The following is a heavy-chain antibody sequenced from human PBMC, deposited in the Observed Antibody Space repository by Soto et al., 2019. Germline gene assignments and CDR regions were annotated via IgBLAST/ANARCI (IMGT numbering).Heavy chain of an antibody. D-gene: IGHD6-19*01. Sequence: EVQLVESGGGLVQRGGSVRLSCAASGFTFSRYWMHWVRQAPGKGLVWVSRIAGEGISTNYADSVKGRFTASRDNAKNTVYLEMSSLRAEDTAVYYCIRDLRSGDFWGQGTLVTVSS. CDR2: IAGEGIST. CDR3: IRDLRSGDF. J-gene: IGHJ4*02. CDR1: GFTFSRYW. V-gene: IGHV3-74*01.